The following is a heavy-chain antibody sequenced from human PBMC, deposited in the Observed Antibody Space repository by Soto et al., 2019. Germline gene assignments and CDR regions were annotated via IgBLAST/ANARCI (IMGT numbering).Heavy chain of an antibody. CDR3: AKGSSSSWYNWFDP. J-gene: IGHJ5*02. V-gene: IGHV3-23*01. CDR1: GFTFSSYA. D-gene: IGHD6-13*01. Sequence: GSLRLSCAASGFTFSSYAMSWVRQAPGKGLEWASAISGSGGSTYYADSVKGRFTISRDNSKNTLYLQMNSLRAEDTAVYYCAKGSSSSWYNWFDPWGQGTLVTVSS. CDR2: ISGSGGST.